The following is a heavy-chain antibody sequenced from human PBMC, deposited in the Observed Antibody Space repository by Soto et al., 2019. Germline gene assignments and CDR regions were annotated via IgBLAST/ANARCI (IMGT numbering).Heavy chain of an antibody. CDR1: GYTFTSYG. J-gene: IGHJ2*01. CDR3: SRDRDYGDHRYFDL. Sequence: QVQLVQSGAEVKKPGASVKVSCKASGYTFTSYGISWVRQAPGQGLEWMGWISAYNGNTNYAQKLQGRATMTTDTPASSAYMEQRSLRSDGTAVYYCSRDRDYGDHRYFDLWGRGTLVTVSS. CDR2: ISAYNGNT. V-gene: IGHV1-18*01. D-gene: IGHD4-17*01.